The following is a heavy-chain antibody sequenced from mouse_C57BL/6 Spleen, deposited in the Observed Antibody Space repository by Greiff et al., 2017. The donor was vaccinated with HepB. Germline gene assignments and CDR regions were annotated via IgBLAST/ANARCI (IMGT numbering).Heavy chain of an antibody. CDR1: GYTFTDYE. CDR2: IDPETGGT. J-gene: IGHJ4*01. D-gene: IGHD1-1*01. CDR3: TRSGYYGSSYAMDY. Sequence: VQLQQSGAELVRPVASVTLSCKASGYTFTDYEMHWVKQTPVHGLEWIGAIDPETGGTAYNQKFKGKAILTADKSSSTAYMELRSLTSEDSAVYYCTRSGYYGSSYAMDYWGQGTSVTVSS. V-gene: IGHV1-15*01.